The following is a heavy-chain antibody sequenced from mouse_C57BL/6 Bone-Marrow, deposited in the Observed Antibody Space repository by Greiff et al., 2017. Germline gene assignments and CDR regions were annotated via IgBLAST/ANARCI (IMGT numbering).Heavy chain of an antibody. Sequence: VQLQQSGPELVKPGASVKISCKASGYAFSSSWMHWVKQRPGKGLEWIGRIYPGDGDTNYNGKFKGKATVTADKSSSTAYMQLSSLTSEDSAVYFCALWLRRGNYFDYWGQGTTLTVSS. CDR3: ALWLRRGNYFDY. V-gene: IGHV1-82*01. CDR2: IYPGDGDT. CDR1: GYAFSSSW. D-gene: IGHD2-2*01. J-gene: IGHJ2*01.